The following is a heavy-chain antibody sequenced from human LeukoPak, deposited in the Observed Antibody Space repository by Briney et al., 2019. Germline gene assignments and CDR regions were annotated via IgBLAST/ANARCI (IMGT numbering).Heavy chain of an antibody. J-gene: IGHJ6*03. D-gene: IGHD6-6*01. CDR2: ITWNGGST. CDR3: ARATSSSGYYYYYMDV. Sequence: GGSLRLSCAASGFTFDDYGMSWVRQAPGKGLEWVSGITWNGGSTGYADSVKGRFTISRDNAKSSLYLQMNSLRDEDTALYYCARATSSSGYYYYYMDVWGKGTTVTVSS. V-gene: IGHV3-20*04. CDR1: GFTFDDYG.